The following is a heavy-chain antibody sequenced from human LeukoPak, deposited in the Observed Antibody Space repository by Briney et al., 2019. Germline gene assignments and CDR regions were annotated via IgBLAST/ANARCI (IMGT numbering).Heavy chain of an antibody. CDR1: GGSFSAYC. D-gene: IGHD2-15*01. CDR3: ARGAGTPFRYFYYLDV. V-gene: IGHV4-34*01. J-gene: IGHJ6*03. Sequence: SETLSLTCAVYGGSFSAYCWTWVRQPPGKGLEWIGEINHSGGIIYNPSLESRVTISLDTSKNQFSLRLSSVTAADTAVYFCARGAGTPFRYFYYLDVWGKGTTVTVSS. CDR2: INHSGGI.